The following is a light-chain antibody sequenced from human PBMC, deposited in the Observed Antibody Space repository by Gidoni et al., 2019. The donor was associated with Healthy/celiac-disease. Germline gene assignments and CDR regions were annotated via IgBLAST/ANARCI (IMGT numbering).Light chain of an antibody. J-gene: IGKJ4*01. V-gene: IGKV1-33*01. Sequence: DIQMTQSPSSLSASVGDRVTITYQARQDISNYLNWYQQKPGKAPKLLIYDASNLETGVPSRFSGSGSGTDFTFTIISLQPEDIATYYCQQYDNLPLTFGGGTKVEIK. CDR2: DAS. CDR3: QQYDNLPLT. CDR1: QDISNY.